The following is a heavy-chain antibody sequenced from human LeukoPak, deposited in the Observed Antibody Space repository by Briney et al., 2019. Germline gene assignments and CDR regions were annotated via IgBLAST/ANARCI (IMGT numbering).Heavy chain of an antibody. CDR2: ISGNGGST. CDR1: GFTFSSYT. V-gene: IGHV3-23*01. D-gene: IGHD3-10*01. CDR3: DSRGSGSSPHAS. J-gene: IGHJ5*01. Sequence: GGSLRLSCAASGFTFSSYTMNWVRQAPGKGLEWVSAISGNGGSTYYADSVKGRFTISRDNSKNTLYLQMNSLTAEDTAVYYCDSRGSGSSPHASSGHGKLVTASS.